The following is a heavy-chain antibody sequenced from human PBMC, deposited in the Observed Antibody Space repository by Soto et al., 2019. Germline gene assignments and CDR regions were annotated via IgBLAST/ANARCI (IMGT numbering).Heavy chain of an antibody. V-gene: IGHV1-46*03. J-gene: IGHJ4*02. CDR1: GYTFTNYY. D-gene: IGHD4-17*01. CDR3: ARDTYGDYYFDN. CDR2: INPSGGST. Sequence: QAQLVQSGAEVRKPGASVKVSCKASGYTFTNYYIHWVRQAPGQGLEWMGIINPSGGSTSYAQKFQGRVTMTRDTSTSTVYMELSSLRSEDTAVYYCARDTYGDYYFDNWGQGTLVTVSS.